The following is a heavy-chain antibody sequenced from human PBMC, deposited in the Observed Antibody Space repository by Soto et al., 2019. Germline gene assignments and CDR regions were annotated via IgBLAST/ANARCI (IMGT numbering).Heavy chain of an antibody. D-gene: IGHD6-19*01. J-gene: IGHJ3*02. CDR3: AKDIAFRSYSSGWHAFDI. CDR1: GFTFDDYA. Sequence: GGSLRLSCAASGFTFDDYAMHWVRQAPGKGLEWVSGISWNSGSIGYADSVKGRFTISRDNAKNSLYLQMNSLRAEDTALYYCAKDIAFRSYSSGWHAFDIWGQGTMVTVSS. CDR2: ISWNSGSI. V-gene: IGHV3-9*01.